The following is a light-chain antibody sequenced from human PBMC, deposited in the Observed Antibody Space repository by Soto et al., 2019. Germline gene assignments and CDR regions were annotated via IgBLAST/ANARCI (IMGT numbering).Light chain of an antibody. CDR1: SSDVGGYNY. V-gene: IGLV2-11*01. J-gene: IGLJ1*01. CDR3: CSYAGSYV. CDR2: DVS. Sequence: QSAPTQPRSVSGAPRQSVTISCTGTSSDVGGYNYVSWYQQHPGKAPKLMIYDVSKRPSGVPDRFSGSKSGNTASLTISGLQAEDEADYYCCSYAGSYVFGTGTKVTVL.